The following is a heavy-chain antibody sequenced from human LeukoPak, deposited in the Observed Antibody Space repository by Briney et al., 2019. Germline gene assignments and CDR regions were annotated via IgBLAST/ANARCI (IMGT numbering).Heavy chain of an antibody. J-gene: IGHJ5*02. CDR2: INPNTGGT. D-gene: IGHD6-13*01. CDR1: GYTFTGYY. Sequence: AASVKVSCKASGYTFTGYYIHWVQQAPGQGLEWMGRINPNTGGTDYAQKFQGRVTMTRDTSITTAYMELSRLTSDDTAIYYCAKVPPSITAAGNWLGPWGQGALVTVSS. V-gene: IGHV1-2*06. CDR3: AKVPPSITAAGNWLGP.